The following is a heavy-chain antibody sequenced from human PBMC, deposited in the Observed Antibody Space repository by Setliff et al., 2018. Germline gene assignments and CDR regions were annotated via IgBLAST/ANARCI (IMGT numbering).Heavy chain of an antibody. D-gene: IGHD5-18*01. CDR3: ARVYAYSYGFDS. CDR2: IYSGGAT. J-gene: IGHJ4*02. V-gene: IGHV3-53*01. Sequence: GGSLRLSCVASGFTVSHNYMTWVRQAPGKGLEWVSLIYSGGATHYTDSVKGRFTVSRDDSKSTLYLQMNSLRADDTAVYYCARVYAYSYGFDSWGQGTQVTAPQ. CDR1: GFTVSHNY.